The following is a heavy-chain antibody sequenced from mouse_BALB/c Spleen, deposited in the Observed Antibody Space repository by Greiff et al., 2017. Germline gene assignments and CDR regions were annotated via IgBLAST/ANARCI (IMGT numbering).Heavy chain of an antibody. CDR2: INPYNDGT. CDR1: GYTFTSYV. CDR3: ARSPSWTDFDY. Sequence: VQLQQSGPELVKPGASVKMSCKASGYTFTSYVMHWVKQKPGQGLEWIGYINPYNDGTKYNEKFKGKATLTSDKSSSTAYMELRSLTSEDSAVYYCARSPSWTDFDYWGQGTTLTVSS. J-gene: IGHJ2*01. V-gene: IGHV1-14*01.